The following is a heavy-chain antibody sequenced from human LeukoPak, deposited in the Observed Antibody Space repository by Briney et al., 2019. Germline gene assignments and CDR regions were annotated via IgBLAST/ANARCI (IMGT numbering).Heavy chain of an antibody. D-gene: IGHD2-2*01. CDR2: ISAYNGNT. CDR3: ARDPPHLCSSTSCFGDY. CDR1: GYTFTNYG. Sequence: ASVKVSCKSTGYTFTNYGISWVRQAPGQGLEWMGWISAYNGNTNYAQKIQGRVTMTTDTSTNTAYMELRSLRSDDTAVYYCARDPPHLCSSTSCFGDYWGQGTLVTVSS. J-gene: IGHJ4*02. V-gene: IGHV1-18*01.